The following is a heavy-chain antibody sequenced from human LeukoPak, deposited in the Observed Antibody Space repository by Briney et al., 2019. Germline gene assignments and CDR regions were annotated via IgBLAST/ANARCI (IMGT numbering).Heavy chain of an antibody. D-gene: IGHD2-8*02. CDR3: ARRGTGGRSFDI. J-gene: IGHJ3*02. CDR1: CLSVNMGSYY. Sequence: AETLSLTYTLSCLSVNMGSYYWTWIPQPPGKGLEGIGYISYSGSTNFNPSLKSRFTISVDTSKNQFSLNLTSVTAADTAVYYCARRGTGGRSFDIWGQGTMVTVSS. V-gene: IGHV4-61*01. CDR2: ISYSGST.